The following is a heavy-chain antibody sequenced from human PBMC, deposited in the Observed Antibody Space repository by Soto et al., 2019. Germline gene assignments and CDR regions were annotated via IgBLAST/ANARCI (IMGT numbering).Heavy chain of an antibody. J-gene: IGHJ5*02. Sequence: ASVKVSCKVSGYTLTELSMHWVRQAPGKGLEWMGGFDPEDGETIYAQKFQGRVTMTEDTSTDTAYMELSSLRSEDTAVYYCETDLATLRFLEWLPEFDPWGQGTLVTVSS. CDR3: ETDLATLRFLEWLPEFDP. CDR1: GYTLTELS. D-gene: IGHD3-3*01. V-gene: IGHV1-24*01. CDR2: FDPEDGET.